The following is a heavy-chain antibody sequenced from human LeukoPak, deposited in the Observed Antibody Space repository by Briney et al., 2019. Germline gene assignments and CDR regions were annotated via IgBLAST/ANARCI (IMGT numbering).Heavy chain of an antibody. Sequence: GGSLRLSCAASGFTFSSYAMSWVRQAPGKGLEWVSAISGSGGSTYYADSVKGRFTISRDNSKNTLYLQMNSLRAEDTAVYYCARYTSYYYYYGMDVWGQGTTVTVSS. V-gene: IGHV3-23*01. CDR1: GFTFSSYA. CDR2: ISGSGGST. CDR3: ARYTSYYYYYGMDV. J-gene: IGHJ6*02. D-gene: IGHD1-14*01.